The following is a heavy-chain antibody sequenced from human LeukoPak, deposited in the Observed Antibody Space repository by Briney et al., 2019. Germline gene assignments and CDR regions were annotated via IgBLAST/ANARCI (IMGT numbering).Heavy chain of an antibody. CDR1: GGSISSYY. D-gene: IGHD2-2*01. J-gene: IGHJ3*02. V-gene: IGHV4-59*01. CDR2: IYYSGST. CDR3: ARAAADPDDAFDI. Sequence: PSETLSLTCTVSGGSISSYYWSWIRQPPGKGLEWIGYIYYSGSTNYNPSLKSRVTISVDTSKNQFSLKLSSVTAADTAVYHCARAAADPDDAFDIWGQGTMVTVSS.